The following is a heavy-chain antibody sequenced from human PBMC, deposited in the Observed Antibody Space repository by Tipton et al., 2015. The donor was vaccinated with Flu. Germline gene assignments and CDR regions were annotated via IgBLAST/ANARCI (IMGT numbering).Heavy chain of an antibody. Sequence: QVQLVQSGAEVKKPGSSVKVSCKASGDTFNTSVISWVRQAPGQGLEWMGGITPIFGTPNYAENFQGRVTITADESTRTAYMELSSLTSEDTAVYYCARDAGHGGNFGAFDYWGQGTLVTVSS. CDR1: GDTFNTSV. D-gene: IGHD4-23*01. J-gene: IGHJ4*02. CDR3: ARDAGHGGNFGAFDY. CDR2: ITPIFGTP. V-gene: IGHV1-69*12.